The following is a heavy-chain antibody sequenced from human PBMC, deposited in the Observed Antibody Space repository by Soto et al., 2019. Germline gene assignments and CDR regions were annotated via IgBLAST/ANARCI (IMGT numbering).Heavy chain of an antibody. V-gene: IGHV3-73*01. CDR1: GFTFSGSA. J-gene: IGHJ6*02. CDR3: TRVVTAYRDSGMDV. CDR2: IRSKANSYAT. D-gene: IGHD2-21*02. Sequence: GGSLRLSCAASGFTFSGSAMHWVRQASGKGLEWVGRIRSKANSYATAYAASVKGRFTISRDDSKNTAYLQMNSLKTEDTAVYYCTRVVTAYRDSGMDVWGQGTTVTVSS.